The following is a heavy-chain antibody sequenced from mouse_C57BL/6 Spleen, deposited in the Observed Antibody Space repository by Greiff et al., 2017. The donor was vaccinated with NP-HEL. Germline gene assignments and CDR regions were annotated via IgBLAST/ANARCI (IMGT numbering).Heavy chain of an antibody. CDR2: IYPGDGDT. Sequence: QVQLQQSGPELVKPGASVKISCKASGYAFSSSWMNWVKQRPGKGLEWIGRIYPGDGDTNYNGKFKGKATLTADKSSSTAYMQLSSLTSEDSAVYFCARAQDGAWFAYWGQGTLVTVSA. J-gene: IGHJ3*01. CDR3: ARAQDGAWFAY. CDR1: GYAFSSSW. V-gene: IGHV1-82*01.